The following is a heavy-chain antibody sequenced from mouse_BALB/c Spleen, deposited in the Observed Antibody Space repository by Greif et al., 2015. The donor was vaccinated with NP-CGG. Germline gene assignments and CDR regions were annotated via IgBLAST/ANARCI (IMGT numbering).Heavy chain of an antibody. CDR1: GFTFSSYG. J-gene: IGHJ2*01. CDR2: ISSGGSYT. V-gene: IGHV5-6*01. Sequence: EVQLVESGGDLVKPGGSPKLSCAASGFTFSSYGMSWVRQTPDKRLEWVATISSGGSYTYYPDSVKGRFTISRDNAKNTLYLQMSSLKSEDTAMYYCARQREFDYWGQGTTLTVSS. CDR3: ARQREFDY.